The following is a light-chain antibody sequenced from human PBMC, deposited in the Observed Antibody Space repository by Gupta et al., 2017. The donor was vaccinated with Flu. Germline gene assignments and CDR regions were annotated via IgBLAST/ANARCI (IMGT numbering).Light chain of an antibody. J-gene: IGKJ1*01. CDR1: QDIRND. V-gene: IGKV1-17*01. CDR3: LQHDSYPWT. Sequence: DLQMTQSPSSLSASVGDRVTITCRASQDIRNDLGWYQQKPGKAPKRLIYAASNLQGGVPIRFSGSGFGTDFSLTISSRQPEDLATYDCLQHDSYPWTFGQGTKVEI. CDR2: AAS.